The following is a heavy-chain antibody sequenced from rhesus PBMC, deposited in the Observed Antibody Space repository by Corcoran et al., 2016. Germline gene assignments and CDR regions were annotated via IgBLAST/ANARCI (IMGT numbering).Heavy chain of an antibody. V-gene: IGHV4-173*01. Sequence: QLQLQESGPGLVKPSETLSLTCAVSGGSFSGNYWSGIRQPPGKGLEWIGRRAGSGRSTDLPPSLRMRVTISSDTSKNRLSRSLNSETAAYTAVYFGARNYGTFFDHWGQGVLVTISS. CDR1: GGSFSGNY. CDR2: RAGSGRST. D-gene: IGHD4-29*01. J-gene: IGHJ4*01. CDR3: ARNYGTFFDH.